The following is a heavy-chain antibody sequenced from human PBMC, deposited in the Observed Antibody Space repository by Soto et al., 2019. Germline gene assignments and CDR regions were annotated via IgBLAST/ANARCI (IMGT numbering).Heavy chain of an antibody. J-gene: IGHJ4*02. CDR2: IWYDGSNK. CDR3: AKDTYYHDSSGYYVFDY. Sequence: GGSLRLSCAASGFTFSSYGMHWVRQAPGKGLEWVAVIWYDGSNKYYADSVKGRFTISRDNSKNTLYLQMNSLRAEDTVVYYCAKDTYYHDSSGYYVFDYWGQGTLVTVSS. CDR1: GFTFSSYG. D-gene: IGHD3-22*01. V-gene: IGHV3-30*02.